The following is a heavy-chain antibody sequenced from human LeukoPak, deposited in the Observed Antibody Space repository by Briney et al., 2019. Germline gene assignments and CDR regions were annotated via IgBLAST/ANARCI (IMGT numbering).Heavy chain of an antibody. CDR2: IYHSGST. V-gene: IGHV4-34*01. CDR1: GGSFSGYY. Sequence: PSETLSLTCAVYGGSFSGYYWSWIRQPPGKGLEWIGSIYHSGSTYYNPSLKSRVTISVDTSKNQFSLKLDSVTAADTAVYYCARDGIPSYAFDIWGQGTMVTVSS. D-gene: IGHD1-26*01. J-gene: IGHJ3*02. CDR3: ARDGIPSYAFDI.